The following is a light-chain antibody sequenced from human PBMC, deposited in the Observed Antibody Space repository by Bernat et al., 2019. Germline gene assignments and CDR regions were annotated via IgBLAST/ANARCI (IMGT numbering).Light chain of an antibody. CDR1: QSISNRW. V-gene: IGKV3-11*01. CDR2: DIS. CDR3: QHRSEWPIT. J-gene: IGKJ5*01. Sequence: EIVLTQSPATLSLSPGERATLSCRASQSISNRWLAWYQQKPGQAPRLLIYDISNRATGIPPRVSGSGSGTDFVLTISGLEPEDFAVYYCQHRSEWPITFGQGTRLEIK.